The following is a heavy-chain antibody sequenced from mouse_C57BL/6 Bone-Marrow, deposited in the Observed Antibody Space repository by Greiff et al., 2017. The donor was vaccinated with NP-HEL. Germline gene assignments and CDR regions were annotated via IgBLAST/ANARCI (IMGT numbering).Heavy chain of an antibody. V-gene: IGHV1-64*01. D-gene: IGHD2-1*01. CDR3: AREGYYGNYEDY. CDR2: IHPNSGST. Sequence: QVQLQQPGAEPVKPGASVKLSCKASGYTFTSYWMHWVKQRPGQGLEWIGMIHPNSGSTNYNEKFKSKATLTVDKSSSTAYMQLSSLTSEDSAVYYCAREGYYGNYEDYWGQGTTLTVSS. CDR1: GYTFTSYW. J-gene: IGHJ2*01.